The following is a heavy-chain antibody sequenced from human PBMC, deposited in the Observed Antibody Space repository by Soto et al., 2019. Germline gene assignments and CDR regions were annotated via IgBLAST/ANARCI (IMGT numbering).Heavy chain of an antibody. J-gene: IGHJ4*02. CDR1: GFTFSSYG. D-gene: IGHD6-19*01. CDR3: AKDLTVSDLSGWPVGY. CDR2: ISYDGSNK. Sequence: HPGGSLRLSCAASGFTFSSYGMHWVRQAPGKGLEWVAVISYDGSNKYYADSVKGRFTISRDNSKNTLYLQMNSLRAEDTAVYYCAKDLTVSDLSGWPVGYWGQGTLVTVSS. V-gene: IGHV3-30*18.